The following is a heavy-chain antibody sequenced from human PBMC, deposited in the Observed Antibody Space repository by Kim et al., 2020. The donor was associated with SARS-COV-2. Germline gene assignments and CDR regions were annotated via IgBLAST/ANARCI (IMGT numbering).Heavy chain of an antibody. CDR2: IHHSGST. CDR1: GYSISSGYY. J-gene: IGHJ4*02. CDR3: TSKYYYDTSGYYYADW. D-gene: IGHD3-22*01. Sequence: SETLSLTCAVSGYSISSGYYWGWIRQPPGKGLEWIGSIHHSGSTYYNPSLKSRVIISRDTSKNQFSLRLNSVTAADTAVYYCTSKYYYDTSGYYYADWWGQGTLVTVSS. V-gene: IGHV4-38-2*01.